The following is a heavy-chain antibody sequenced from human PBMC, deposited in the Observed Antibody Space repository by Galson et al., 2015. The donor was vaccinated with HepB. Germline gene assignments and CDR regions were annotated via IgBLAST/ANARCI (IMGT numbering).Heavy chain of an antibody. J-gene: IGHJ4*02. CDR2: IYYSGST. D-gene: IGHD6-19*01. CDR1: GGSISSSSYY. V-gene: IGHV4-39*01. CDR3: ARHPYSRGWSDY. Sequence: LSLTCTVSGGSISSSSYYWGWIRQPPGKGLEWIGSIYYSGSTYYNPSLKSRVTISVDTSKNQFSLKLSSVTAADTAVYYCARHPYSRGWSDYWGQGTLVTVSS.